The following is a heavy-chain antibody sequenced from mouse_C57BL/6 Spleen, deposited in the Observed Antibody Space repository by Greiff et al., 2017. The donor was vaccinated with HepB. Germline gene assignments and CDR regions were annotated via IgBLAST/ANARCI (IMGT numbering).Heavy chain of an antibody. CDR2: IYPRSGNT. J-gene: IGHJ2*01. D-gene: IGHD2-10*02. V-gene: IGHV1-9*01. CDR3: ARYGNFDY. Sequence: QVQLQQSGAELMKPGASVKLSCKATGYTFTGYWIEWVKQRPGHGLEWIGEIYPRSGNTYYNEKFKGKATLTADKSSSTAYMELRSLTSEDSAVYFCARYGNFDYWGQGTTLTVSS. CDR1: GYTFTGYW.